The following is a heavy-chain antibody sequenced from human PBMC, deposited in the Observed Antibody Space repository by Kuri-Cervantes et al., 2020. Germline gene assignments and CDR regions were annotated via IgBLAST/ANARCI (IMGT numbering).Heavy chain of an antibody. D-gene: IGHD3-16*02. V-gene: IGHV4-34*01. CDR3: ARVVITFGGVIVYDAFDI. Sequence: SETLSPTCAVYGGSFSGYYWSWIRQPPGKGLEWIGEINHSGSTNYNPSLKSRVTISVDTSQNQFSLKLSSVTAADTAVYYCARVVITFGGVIVYDAFDIWGQGTMVTVSS. CDR2: INHSGST. J-gene: IGHJ3*02. CDR1: GGSFSGYY.